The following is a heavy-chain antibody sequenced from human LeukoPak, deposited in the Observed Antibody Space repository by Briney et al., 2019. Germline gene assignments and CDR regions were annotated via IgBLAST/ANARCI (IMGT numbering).Heavy chain of an antibody. CDR1: GFTFGKYW. V-gene: IGHV3-7*01. CDR3: ARDGNGGNSGVDY. D-gene: IGHD4-23*01. Sequence: PGGSLRLSCVASGFTFGKYWMSWVRQAPGKGLEWVANIKLDGSEKNYVDSVKGRFTISRDNTKNSLYLQMNSLRAEDTAVYYCARDGNGGNSGVDYWGQGTLVTVSS. CDR2: IKLDGSEK. J-gene: IGHJ4*02.